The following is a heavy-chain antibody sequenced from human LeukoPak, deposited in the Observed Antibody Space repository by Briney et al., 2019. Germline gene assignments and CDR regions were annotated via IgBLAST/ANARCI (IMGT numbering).Heavy chain of an antibody. Sequence: GGSLRLSCAASGFTFSSYSMNWVRQAPGKGLVWVSRIDRDGSRINYADSVKGRFTISRDNGKNTLFLQMNSLRAEDAAVYYCVRGNDYGGPHYWGQGTLVTVSS. CDR2: IDRDGSRI. CDR1: GFTFSSYS. D-gene: IGHD4-23*01. CDR3: VRGNDYGGPHY. V-gene: IGHV3-74*01. J-gene: IGHJ4*02.